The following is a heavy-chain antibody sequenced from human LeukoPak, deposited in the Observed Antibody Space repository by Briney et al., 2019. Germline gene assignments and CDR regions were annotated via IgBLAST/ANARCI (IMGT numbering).Heavy chain of an antibody. CDR1: GFTFSRYW. Sequence: GGSLRLSCAASGFTFSRYWMTWVRQAPGTGLELVANIKEDGSEKYYVDSVKGRFTISRDNAKNSLYLQMNSLRAEDTAVYYCARDSGVAGTGYWGQGTLVTVSS. CDR2: IKEDGSEK. D-gene: IGHD6-19*01. V-gene: IGHV3-7*01. J-gene: IGHJ4*02. CDR3: ARDSGVAGTGY.